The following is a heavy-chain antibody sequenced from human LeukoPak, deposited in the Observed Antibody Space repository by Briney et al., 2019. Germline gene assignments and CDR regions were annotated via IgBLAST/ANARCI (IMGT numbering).Heavy chain of an antibody. J-gene: IGHJ5*02. V-gene: IGHV2-5*01. CDR2: IYWNDDK. D-gene: IGHD3-16*01. CDR3: AHRRGDDSLWGTSYTNWFDP. CDR1: GFSLNTRGVA. Sequence: SGPTLVRPTQTLTLTCTFSGFSLNTRGVAVGWIRLPPGKALEWLGLIYWNDDKRYSTSLTSRLTITKDTSKNLVVLTMTDMHPLDTATYYCAHRRGDDSLWGTSYTNWFDPWGQGTLVTVSS.